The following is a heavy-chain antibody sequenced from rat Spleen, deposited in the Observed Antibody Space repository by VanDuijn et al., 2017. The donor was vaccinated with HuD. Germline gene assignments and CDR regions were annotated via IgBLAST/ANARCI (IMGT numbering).Heavy chain of an antibody. CDR2: ISYEGSST. CDR1: GFTFSDYY. J-gene: IGHJ4*01. CDR3: ARRGDYVMDA. Sequence: EVQLVESGGGLVQPGRSLKLSCVASGFTFSDYYMAWVRQAPKKGLEWVASISYEGSSTYYGDSVTGRFTISRDNAKSTLYLQLNSLRSEDTATYYCARRGDYVMDAWGQGASVTVSS. V-gene: IGHV5-22*01.